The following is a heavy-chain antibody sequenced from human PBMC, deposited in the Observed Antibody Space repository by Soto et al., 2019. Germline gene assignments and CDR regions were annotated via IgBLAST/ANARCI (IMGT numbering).Heavy chain of an antibody. D-gene: IGHD1-26*01. V-gene: IGHV3-66*04. CDR3: ARRGSGSYYDY. CDR1: GFTVSSNY. CDR2: IYSGGST. Sequence: GGSLRLSCAASGFTVSSNYMSWVRQAPGNGLEWVSVIYSGGSTYYADSVKGRFTISRDNSKNTLYLQMNSLRAEDTAVYYCARRGSGSYYDYWGQGTLVTVSS. J-gene: IGHJ4*02.